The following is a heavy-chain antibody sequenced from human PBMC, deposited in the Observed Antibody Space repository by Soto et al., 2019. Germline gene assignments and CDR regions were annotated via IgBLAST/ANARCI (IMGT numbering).Heavy chain of an antibody. CDR2: IKQDGSEK. J-gene: IGHJ6*02. CDR3: ASLQRGCSSTSWYSHGMDV. Sequence: PGGSLRLSCAASGFTFSSYWMSWVRQAPGKGLEWVANIKQDGSEKYYVDSVKGRFTISRDNAKNSLYLQMNSLRAEDTAVYYRASLQRGCSSTSWYSHGMDVWGQGTTVTV. V-gene: IGHV3-7*01. CDR1: GFTFSSYW. D-gene: IGHD2-2*01.